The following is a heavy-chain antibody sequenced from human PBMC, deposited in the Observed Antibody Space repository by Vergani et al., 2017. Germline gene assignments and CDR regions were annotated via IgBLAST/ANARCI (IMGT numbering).Heavy chain of an antibody. CDR3: ARQFWVSQGVGAFET. CDR1: GYSISRGYY. D-gene: IGHD3-16*01. Sequence: QVQLLESGPGLVKPSETLSLTCSVSGYSISRGYYWVWIRQPPGKGLEWIATVFHSGSAYYHPCLRRRVTISVETSKNQFSLRLTTLTAADTAVYYCARQFWVSQGVGAFETWGRGTEGSVS. V-gene: IGHV4-38-2*02. CDR2: VFHSGSA. J-gene: IGHJ3*02.